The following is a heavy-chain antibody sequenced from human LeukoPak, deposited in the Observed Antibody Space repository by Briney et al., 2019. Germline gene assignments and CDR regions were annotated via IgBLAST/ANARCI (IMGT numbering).Heavy chain of an antibody. Sequence: GGSLRLSCAASGFTFSSYAMSWVRQAPGKGLEWVSAISGSGGSTYYADSVKGRFTISRDNSKNTLYLQMNSLRAEDTAVYYCAKDPHIVVVTAIQQNYFDYWGQGTLATVSS. V-gene: IGHV3-23*01. D-gene: IGHD2-21*02. J-gene: IGHJ4*02. CDR1: GFTFSSYA. CDR3: AKDPHIVVVTAIQQNYFDY. CDR2: ISGSGGST.